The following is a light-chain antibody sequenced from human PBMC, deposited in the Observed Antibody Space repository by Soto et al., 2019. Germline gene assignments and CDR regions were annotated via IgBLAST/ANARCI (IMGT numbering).Light chain of an antibody. Sequence: EIALTQAPGTLSLSPGERATRSWRXSQRVSNNYLAWYQQKPGQAPSLLIYGASTRATGIPARFSGSGSGTEFTLTISRLEPEDVAVYYCQQCGSSPWTFGQGTKVDIK. V-gene: IGKV3-20*01. J-gene: IGKJ1*01. CDR2: GAS. CDR3: QQCGSSPWT. CDR1: QRVSNNY.